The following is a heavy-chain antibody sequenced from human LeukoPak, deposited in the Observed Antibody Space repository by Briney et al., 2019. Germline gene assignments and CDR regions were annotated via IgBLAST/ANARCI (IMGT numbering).Heavy chain of an antibody. D-gene: IGHD3-10*01. V-gene: IGHV3-7*01. CDR3: ASWGFGELLGYYYYMDV. CDR1: GFTFSSYG. J-gene: IGHJ6*03. Sequence: GGSLRLSCAASGFTFSSYGMHWVRQAPGKGLEWVANIKQDGSEKYYVDSVKGRFTISRDNAKNSLYLQMNSLRAEDTAVYYCASWGFGELLGYYYYMDVWGKGTTVTVSS. CDR2: IKQDGSEK.